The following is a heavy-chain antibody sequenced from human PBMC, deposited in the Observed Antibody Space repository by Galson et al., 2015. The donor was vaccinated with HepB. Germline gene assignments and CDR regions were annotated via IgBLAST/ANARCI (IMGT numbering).Heavy chain of an antibody. V-gene: IGHV3-30*18. Sequence: SLRLSCAASGFRFSRYGMDWVRQAPGQGLEWVAVISYDGSHQYCGDSVKGRFTISRDNSKSTLFLQMNSLRAEDTAVYYCAKGDKLGWSTHDAFHIWGQGTVVTVSS. CDR1: GFRFSRYG. J-gene: IGHJ3*02. D-gene: IGHD6-19*01. CDR3: AKGDKLGWSTHDAFHI. CDR2: ISYDGSHQ.